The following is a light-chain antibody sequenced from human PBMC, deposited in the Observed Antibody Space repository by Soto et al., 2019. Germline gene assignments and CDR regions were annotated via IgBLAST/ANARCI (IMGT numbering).Light chain of an antibody. CDR2: EGD. V-gene: IGLV2-23*01. CDR1: SSDVGSYNL. CDR3: CSYAPGSTVV. J-gene: IGLJ2*01. Sequence: QSALTQPASVSGSPGQSITVSCTGTSSDVGSYNLVSWYQQHPGKAPKLMIYEGDKRPSGVSNRFTGSKSGNTASLTISGLQAEDEADYYCCSYAPGSTVVFGGGTKVTVL.